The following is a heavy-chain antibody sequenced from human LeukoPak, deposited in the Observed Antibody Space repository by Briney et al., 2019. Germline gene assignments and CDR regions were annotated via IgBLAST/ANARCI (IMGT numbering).Heavy chain of an antibody. D-gene: IGHD2-2*02. Sequence: GGSLRLSCAASGFTVSSNYMSWVRQAPGKGLEWVSVIYSGGKTYYADSVKGRFTVSRDNSKNTLYLQMNSLRAEDTAVYYCGRVKDQLLYDAFDIWGQGTMVTVSS. CDR3: GRVKDQLLYDAFDI. CDR2: IYSGGKT. J-gene: IGHJ3*02. V-gene: IGHV3-53*01. CDR1: GFTVSSNY.